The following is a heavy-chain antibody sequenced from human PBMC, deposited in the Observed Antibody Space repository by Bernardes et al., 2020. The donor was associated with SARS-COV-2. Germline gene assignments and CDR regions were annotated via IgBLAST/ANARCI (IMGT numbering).Heavy chain of an antibody. CDR2: ISAIGGST. CDR3: SKHAKYSSSSMEV. D-gene: IGHD6-6*01. J-gene: IGHJ6*02. V-gene: IGHV3-23*01. CDR1: GFTFSKNA. Sequence: VGSLSLSCVASGFTFSKNAMTWVRQVPGKGLEWVSAISAIGGSTYYAESVKGRFTISRDNSRNTLYLEMNSLRAEDTAVYYCSKHAKYSSSSMEVWGQGTTFSV.